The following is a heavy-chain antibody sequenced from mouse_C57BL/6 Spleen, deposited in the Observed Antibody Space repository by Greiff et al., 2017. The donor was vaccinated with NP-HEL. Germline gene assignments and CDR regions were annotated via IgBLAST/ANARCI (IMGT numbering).Heavy chain of an antibody. CDR3: TRWGITTVVAR. V-gene: IGHV1-15*01. CDR2: IDPETGGT. D-gene: IGHD1-1*01. J-gene: IGHJ4*01. CDR1: GYTFTDYE. Sequence: VQLQQSGAELVRPGASVTLSCKASGYTFTDYEMHWVKQTPVHGLEWIGAIDPETGGTAYNQKFKGKAILTADKSSSTAYMELRSLTSEDSAVYYCTRWGITTVVARWGQGTSVTVSS.